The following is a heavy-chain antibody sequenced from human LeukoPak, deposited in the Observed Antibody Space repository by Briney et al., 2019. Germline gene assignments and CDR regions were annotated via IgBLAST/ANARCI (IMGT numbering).Heavy chain of an antibody. J-gene: IGHJ3*02. Sequence: PSETLSLTCAVYGGSFSGYYWSWIRLPPGKGLEWIGEINHSGSTNYNPSLKSRVTISVDTSKNQFSLKLSSVTAADTAVYYCARISSSWYGVAFDIWGQGTMVTVSS. CDR1: GGSFSGYY. CDR3: ARISSSWYGVAFDI. V-gene: IGHV4-34*01. D-gene: IGHD6-13*01. CDR2: INHSGST.